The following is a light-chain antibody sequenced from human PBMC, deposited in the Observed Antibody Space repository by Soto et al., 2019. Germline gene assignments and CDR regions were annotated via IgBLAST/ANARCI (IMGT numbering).Light chain of an antibody. CDR1: QSIDSW. V-gene: IGKV1-33*01. J-gene: IGKJ4*01. Sequence: GDRVTITCRASQSIDSWLAWYQQKPGKAPKLLIYDASKLETGVPSRFSGSGSGTDFTLTISSLQAEDIATYYCQQYDQLPLTFGGGTKVDIK. CDR3: QQYDQLPLT. CDR2: DAS.